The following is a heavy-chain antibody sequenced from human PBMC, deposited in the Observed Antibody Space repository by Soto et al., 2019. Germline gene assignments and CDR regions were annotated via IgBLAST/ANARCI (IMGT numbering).Heavy chain of an antibody. Sequence: QVQLVESGGGVVQPGRSLRLSCAASGFTFSSYGMHWVRQAPGKGLEWVAVISYDGSNKYYADSVKGRFTISRDNSKNTLYLQMNSLRAEDTAVYYCAKPSYSGSYYYYGMDVWGQGTTVTVSS. D-gene: IGHD1-26*01. V-gene: IGHV3-30*18. CDR3: AKPSYSGSYYYYGMDV. J-gene: IGHJ6*02. CDR2: ISYDGSNK. CDR1: GFTFSSYG.